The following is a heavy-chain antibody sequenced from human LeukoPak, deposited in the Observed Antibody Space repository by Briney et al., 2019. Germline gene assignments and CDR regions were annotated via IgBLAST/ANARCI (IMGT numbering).Heavy chain of an antibody. CDR2: IRNKANSYTT. CDR1: GFTFSDHY. Sequence: PGGSLRLSCAASGFTFSDHYMDWVRQAPGKGLEWVSHIRNKANSYTTEYAASVKGRFTISRDDSKNSLYLQMNSLKCEDTAVYYCAREWDSGSYYLGYFDYWGQGTLVTVSS. D-gene: IGHD1-26*01. CDR3: AREWDSGSYYLGYFDY. J-gene: IGHJ4*02. V-gene: IGHV3-72*01.